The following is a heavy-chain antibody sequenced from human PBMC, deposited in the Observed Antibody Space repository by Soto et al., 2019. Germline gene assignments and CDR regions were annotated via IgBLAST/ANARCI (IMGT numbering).Heavy chain of an antibody. CDR3: AKPSYDSSGPFDY. CDR2: ISGSGGST. D-gene: IGHD3-22*01. Sequence: GGSLRLSCAASGFTFSSYAMSWVRQAPGKGLAWVSAISGSGGSTYYADSVKGRFTISRDNSKNTLYLQMNSLRAEDTAVYYCAKPSYDSSGPFDYWGQGTLVTVSS. V-gene: IGHV3-23*01. J-gene: IGHJ4*02. CDR1: GFTFSSYA.